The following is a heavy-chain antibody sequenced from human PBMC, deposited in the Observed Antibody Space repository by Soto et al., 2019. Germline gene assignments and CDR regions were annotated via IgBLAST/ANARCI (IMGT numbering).Heavy chain of an antibody. D-gene: IGHD6-25*01. CDR2: ISYDGSNK. V-gene: IGHV3-30-3*01. Sequence: LMLSCAASGFTFSSYAMHWVRQAPGKGLEWVAVISYDGSNKYYADSVKGRFTISRDNSNNTLYLQMNSLRAEYTAVYYCASARLSGYDYYGMDVWGQRTTVPGSS. CDR1: GFTFSSYA. J-gene: IGHJ6*02. CDR3: ASARLSGYDYYGMDV.